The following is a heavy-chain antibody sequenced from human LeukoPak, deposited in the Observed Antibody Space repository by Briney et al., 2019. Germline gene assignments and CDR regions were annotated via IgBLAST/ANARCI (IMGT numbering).Heavy chain of an antibody. J-gene: IGHJ6*02. Sequence: ASVKVSCKASGYTFTSYAMHWVRQAPGQRLEWMGWINAGNGNTKYSQKFQGRVTITRDTSASTAYMELSSLRSEDTAVYYCARTSGVVEWLSHQQFQGLYYYYGMDVWGQGTTVTVSS. D-gene: IGHD3-3*01. CDR3: ARTSGVVEWLSHQQFQGLYYYYGMDV. CDR2: INAGNGNT. V-gene: IGHV1-3*01. CDR1: GYTFTSYA.